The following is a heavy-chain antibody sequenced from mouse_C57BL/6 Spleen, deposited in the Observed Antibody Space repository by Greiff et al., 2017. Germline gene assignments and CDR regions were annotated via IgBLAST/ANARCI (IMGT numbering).Heavy chain of an antibody. D-gene: IGHD2-3*01. Sequence: EVQLVESGGGLVQPKGSLKLSCAASGFSFNTYAMNWVRQAPGKGLEWVARIRSKSNNYATYYADSVKDRFTISRDDSESMLYLQMNNLKTEDTAMYYCVRHGDGYSAWFAYWGQGTLVTVSA. V-gene: IGHV10-1*01. CDR3: VRHGDGYSAWFAY. CDR1: GFSFNTYA. J-gene: IGHJ3*01. CDR2: IRSKSNNYAT.